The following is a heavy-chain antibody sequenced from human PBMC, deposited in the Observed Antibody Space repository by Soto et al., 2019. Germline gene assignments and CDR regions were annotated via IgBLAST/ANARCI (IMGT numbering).Heavy chain of an antibody. Sequence: GGSLRLSCTASGFIFSSYPMHWVRQAPGKGLEWVALISYDGSIKQYADSVKGRFTISRDNSKNTLYLQMNSLRVEDTAVYYCARDAASSGGGYWGQGTLVTVSS. J-gene: IGHJ4*02. CDR3: ARDAASSGGGY. CDR2: ISYDGSIK. V-gene: IGHV3-30-3*01. D-gene: IGHD3-16*01. CDR1: GFIFSSYP.